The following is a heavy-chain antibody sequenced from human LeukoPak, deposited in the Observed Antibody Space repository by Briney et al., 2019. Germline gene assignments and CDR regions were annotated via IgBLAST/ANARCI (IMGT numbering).Heavy chain of an antibody. CDR1: GYTFTNYG. CDR3: ATAAMVRGVIIPYDAFDI. J-gene: IGHJ3*02. CDR2: ISVYTGKT. Sequence: GASVKVSCKASGYTFTNYGISWVRQAPGQGLEWMGWISVYTGKTYHAQKFQARVTMTTDTSTTTAYMELRSLRSEDTAVYYCATAAMVRGVIIPYDAFDIWGQGTMVTVSS. D-gene: IGHD3-10*01. V-gene: IGHV1-18*01.